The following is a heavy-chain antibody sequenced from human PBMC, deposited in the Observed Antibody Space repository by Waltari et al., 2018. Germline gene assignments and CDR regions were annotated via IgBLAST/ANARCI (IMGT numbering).Heavy chain of an antibody. Sequence: QVQLQESGPGLVKPSETLSLTCIVSGGSVSSDSYYWSWIRQPPGKGLEWIGDIYYSGGTNYNPSLKSRVTVSVGTSRNQFSLKLSSVTAADTAVYYCAREVASIYYYDSGGYYYFDYWGQGTLVTVSS. D-gene: IGHD3-22*01. CDR3: AREVASIYYYDSGGYYYFDY. V-gene: IGHV4-61*01. CDR2: IYYSGGT. CDR1: GGSVSSDSYY. J-gene: IGHJ4*02.